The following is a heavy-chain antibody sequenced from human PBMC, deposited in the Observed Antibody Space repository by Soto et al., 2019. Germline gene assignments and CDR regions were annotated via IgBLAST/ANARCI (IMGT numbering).Heavy chain of an antibody. CDR1: GSSFTTYY. CDR3: LMVTYSGLDV. Sequence: PSETLSLTCALSGSSFTTYYWTWIRQPPGKGLDWIGEINNRGNTNYNPSLKSRVTISLDTSKTQFSFKLTSVTAADTAVYYCLMVTYSGLDVWGQGTTVTVSS. CDR2: INNRGNT. V-gene: IGHV4-34*01. D-gene: IGHD5-18*01. J-gene: IGHJ6*02.